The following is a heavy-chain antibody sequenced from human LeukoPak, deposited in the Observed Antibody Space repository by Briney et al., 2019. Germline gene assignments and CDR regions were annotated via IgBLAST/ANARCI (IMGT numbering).Heavy chain of an antibody. D-gene: IGHD2-2*01. J-gene: IGHJ4*02. CDR3: ARGGGYCSSTSCYYFDS. Sequence: GGSLRLSCEASGFTFSSYSMNWVRQAPRKGLEWVSSISSTGNYIYYADSVKGRFAVSRDNAKKSLYLQMNSLRAEDTAVYYCARGGGYCSSTSCYYFDSWGQGTLVTVSS. V-gene: IGHV3-21*01. CDR1: GFTFSSYS. CDR2: ISSTGNYI.